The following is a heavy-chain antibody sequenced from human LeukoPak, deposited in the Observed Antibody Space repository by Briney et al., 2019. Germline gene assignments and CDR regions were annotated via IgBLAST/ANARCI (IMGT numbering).Heavy chain of an antibody. V-gene: IGHV3-23*01. Sequence: PGGSLRLSCAASGFTFSSYAMSWVRQAPGKGLEWVSAISGSGDTTYYADSVKGRFTISRDNSKNTLYLQMDSLRAEDTAIYYCAKALRQQPRAYDYWGQGTLVTVSS. J-gene: IGHJ4*02. CDR1: GFTFSSYA. D-gene: IGHD6-13*01. CDR2: ISGSGDTT. CDR3: AKALRQQPRAYDY.